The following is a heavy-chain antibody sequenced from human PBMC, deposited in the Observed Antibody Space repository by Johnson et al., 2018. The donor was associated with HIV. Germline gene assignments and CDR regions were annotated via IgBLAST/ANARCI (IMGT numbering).Heavy chain of an antibody. D-gene: IGHD6-13*01. CDR3: TTDQLQQLVHDAFDI. V-gene: IGHV3-15*01. CDR1: GFIFDDYD. CDR2: IKSKTDGGTT. J-gene: IGHJ3*02. Sequence: VQLVESGGGVVRPGGSLRLSCAGSGFIFDDYDMTWVRQAPGKGLEWVGRIKSKTDGGTTDYAAPVKGRFTISRDDSKNTLYLQMNSLKTEDTAVYYCTTDQLQQLVHDAFDIWGQGTMVTVSS.